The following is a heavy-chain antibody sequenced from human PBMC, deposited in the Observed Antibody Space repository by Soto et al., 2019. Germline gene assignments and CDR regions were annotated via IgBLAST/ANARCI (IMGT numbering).Heavy chain of an antibody. J-gene: IGHJ4*02. CDR1: GGSISSGGYS. V-gene: IGHV4-30-2*01. D-gene: IGHD6-13*01. Sequence: QLQLQESGSGLVKPSQTLSLTCAVSGGSISSGGYSWSWMRQPPGKGLEWVGYIYHSGSTYSNPSLKSRVTISVDRSKNQFSLKLSSVTAADTTVYYCASSHAGAHITAAVHWGQGTLVTVSS. CDR2: IYHSGST. CDR3: ASSHAGAHITAAVH.